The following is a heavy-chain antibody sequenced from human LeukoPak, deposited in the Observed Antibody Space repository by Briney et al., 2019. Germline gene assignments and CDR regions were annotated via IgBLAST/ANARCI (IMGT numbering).Heavy chain of an antibody. J-gene: IGHJ4*02. V-gene: IGHV1-2*02. D-gene: IGHD6-19*01. CDR3: ATQRSGIAVAGLDY. CDR2: INPNSGGT. CDR1: GYTFTDYY. Sequence: ASVKVSCKASGYTFTDYYIHWVRQAPGQGLEWMGWINPNSGGTNYAQKFQGRVTMTRDTSISTAYMELSRLRSDDTAVYYCATQRSGIAVAGLDYWGQGTLVTVSS.